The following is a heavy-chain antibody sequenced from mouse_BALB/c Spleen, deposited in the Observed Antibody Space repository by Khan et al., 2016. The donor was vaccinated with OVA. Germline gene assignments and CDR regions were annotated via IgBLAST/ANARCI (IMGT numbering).Heavy chain of an antibody. Sequence: EVELVESGGGLVQPGGSLRLSCATSGFTFTDYYMSWVRQSPGKALEWLGFIRNKAKGYTTEDSASVRGRFTISRDNSQSILYLQMNTLTSEDSATYYCARDINYDIYWYCDVWGAGTTVTVSS. D-gene: IGHD2-1*01. J-gene: IGHJ1*01. CDR2: IRNKAKGYTT. CDR1: GFTFTDYY. CDR3: ARDINYDIYWYCDV. V-gene: IGHV7-3*02.